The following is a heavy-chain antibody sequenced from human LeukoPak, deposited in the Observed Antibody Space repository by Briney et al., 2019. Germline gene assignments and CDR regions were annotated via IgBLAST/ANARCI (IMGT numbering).Heavy chain of an antibody. J-gene: IGHJ3*02. V-gene: IGHV1-69*01. CDR1: GGTFISYA. CDR2: IIPIFGTA. D-gene: IGHD2-21*01. CDR3: AREAGKYSAAFDI. Sequence: SVKVSCKASGGTFISYAISWVRQAPGQGLEWMGGIIPIFGTANYAQKFQGRVTITADESTSTAYMELSSLRSEDTAVYYCAREAGKYSAAFDIWGQGTMVTVSS.